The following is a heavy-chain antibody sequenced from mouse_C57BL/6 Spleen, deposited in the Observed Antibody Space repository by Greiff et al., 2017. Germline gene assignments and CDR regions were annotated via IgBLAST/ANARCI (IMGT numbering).Heavy chain of an antibody. CDR1: GFTFSDYY. CDR3: ARERSGISYYSDY. D-gene: IGHD1-1*01. J-gene: IGHJ2*01. CDR2: INYDGSST. V-gene: IGHV5-16*01. Sequence: EVHLVESEGGLVQPGSSMKLSCTASGFTFSDYYMAWVRQVPEKGLEWVANINYDGSSTYYLDSLKSRFIISRDNAKNILYLQMSSLRSEDTATYYCARERSGISYYSDYWGQSTPLTVSS.